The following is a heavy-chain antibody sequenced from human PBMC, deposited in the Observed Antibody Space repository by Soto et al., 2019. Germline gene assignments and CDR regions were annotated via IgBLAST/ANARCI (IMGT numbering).Heavy chain of an antibody. CDR1: GFSLSTSGMC. Sequence: SGPTLVNPTQTLTLTCTFSGFSLSTSGMCVSWIRQPPGKALEWLARIDWDDDKYYSTSLKTRLTIPKATSKNQVVLTVTNMDPVDTATYYCARASFVFALGAPYYYYYGMDVWGQGTTVTVSS. J-gene: IGHJ6*02. D-gene: IGHD3-10*01. CDR2: IDWDDDK. CDR3: ARASFVFALGAPYYYYYGMDV. V-gene: IGHV2-70*11.